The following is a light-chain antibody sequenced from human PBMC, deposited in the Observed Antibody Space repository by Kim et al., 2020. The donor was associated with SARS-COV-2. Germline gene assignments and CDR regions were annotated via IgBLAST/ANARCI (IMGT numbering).Light chain of an antibody. CDR2: GKN. Sequence: SSELTQDPAVSVALGQTVKITCQGDSLKTSYATWYQQKPGQAPVLVIYGKNNRPTGIPDRFSGSSSANTAPLTITGAQAEDEADYYCSSRDTTNNHVVFGGGTQLTVL. V-gene: IGLV3-19*01. CDR1: SLKTSY. CDR3: SSRDTTNNHVV. J-gene: IGLJ3*02.